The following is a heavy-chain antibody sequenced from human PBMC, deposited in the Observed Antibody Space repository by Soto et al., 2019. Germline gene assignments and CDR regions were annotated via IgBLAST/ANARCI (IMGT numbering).Heavy chain of an antibody. V-gene: IGHV3-23*01. CDR3: ARNTIPNPHY. J-gene: IGHJ4*02. CDR2: ISSTXDRT. CDR1: GFTFTNYA. Sequence: XXSLRLSCAASGFTFTNYAMSWVRQAPGEGLERAPXISSTXDRTYYADSVXXRFPVYRXXXKNPLYLKMNSLRVEDTAIYYCARNTIPNPHYWGQGTLATASS. D-gene: IGHD1-1*01.